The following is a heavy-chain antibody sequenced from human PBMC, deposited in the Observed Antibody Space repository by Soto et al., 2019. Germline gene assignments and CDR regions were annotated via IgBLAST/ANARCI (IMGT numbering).Heavy chain of an antibody. CDR2: ISWNSCSI. V-gene: IGHV3-9*01. J-gene: IGHJ6*03. Sequence: EVQLVESGGGLVQPGRSLRLSCAASGFTFDDYAMHWVRQAPGKGLEWVSGISWNSCSIGYADSVKGRFTISRDNAKNSLYLQMNSLRAEDTALYYCAKSTGGGYYYYYYMDVWGKGTPVTVSS. D-gene: IGHD2-8*02. CDR3: AKSTGGGYYYYYYMDV. CDR1: GFTFDDYA.